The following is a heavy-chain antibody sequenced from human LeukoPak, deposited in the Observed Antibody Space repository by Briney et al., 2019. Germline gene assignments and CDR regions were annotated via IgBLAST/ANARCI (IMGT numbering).Heavy chain of an antibody. CDR1: GFTFSSYS. V-gene: IGHV3-21*01. CDR3: ARDLSSILDV. J-gene: IGHJ6*02. CDR2: INSKSRYI. D-gene: IGHD2-21*01. Sequence: GGSLRLSCAASGFTFSSYSMNWVRQAPGKGLEWVSSINSKSRYIYYADSLKGRFTISRDNGKNSVYLQMNSLRAEDTAVYYCARDLSSILDVWGQGTTVTVSS.